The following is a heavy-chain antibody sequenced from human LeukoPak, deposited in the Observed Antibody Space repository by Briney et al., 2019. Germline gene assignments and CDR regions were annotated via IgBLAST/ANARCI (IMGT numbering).Heavy chain of an antibody. D-gene: IGHD6-6*01. Sequence: SQTLSLTCAISGDSVSSNSAAWNWIRQSPSRGLEWLGRTYYRSKWYNDFAVSVKSRIAINPDTSKNQFSLQLTSVTPEDTAVYYCARVSSSWSPSLSVTHYFDPWGQGALVTVSS. CDR3: ARVSSSWSPSLSVTHYFDP. V-gene: IGHV6-1*01. CDR1: GDSVSSNSAA. J-gene: IGHJ4*02. CDR2: TYYRSKWYN.